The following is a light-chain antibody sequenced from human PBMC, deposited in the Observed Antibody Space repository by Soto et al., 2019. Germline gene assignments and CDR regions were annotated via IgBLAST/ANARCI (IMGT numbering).Light chain of an antibody. J-gene: IGLJ1*01. CDR2: DVS. Sequence: QSVLTQPASVSGSPGQSIAISCTGTSSDAGGYSYVSWYQQQPGKAPKLVISDVSNRPSGVSDRFSGSKSGNTASLTIPGLQTEYEADYYCASYTTSSTYVFGTGTKVTVL. CDR3: ASYTTSSTYV. V-gene: IGLV2-14*01. CDR1: SSDAGGYSY.